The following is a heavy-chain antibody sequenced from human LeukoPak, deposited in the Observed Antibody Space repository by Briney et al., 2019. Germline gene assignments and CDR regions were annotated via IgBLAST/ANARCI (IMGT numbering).Heavy chain of an antibody. CDR2: IYTSGST. D-gene: IGHD2-15*01. V-gene: IGHV4-61*02. CDR3: ARDRCSGGSCYGDYYYYYYYMDV. Sequence: PSQTLSLTCTVSGGSISSGSYYWSWIRQPAEKGLEWIGRIYTSGSTNYNPSLKSRVTISVDTSKNQFSLKLSSVTAADTAVYYCARDRCSGGSCYGDYYYYYYYMDVWGKGTTVTVSS. CDR1: GGSISSGSYY. J-gene: IGHJ6*03.